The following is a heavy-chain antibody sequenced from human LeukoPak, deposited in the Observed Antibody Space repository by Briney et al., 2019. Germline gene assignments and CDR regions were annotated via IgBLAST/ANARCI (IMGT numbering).Heavy chain of an antibody. CDR1: GYTFTSYY. CDR3: AREANYYDSSGYYRYFDY. Sequence: ASVKVSCKASGYTFTSYYMHWVRQAPGQGLEWMGIINPSGGSTSYAQKLQGRVTMTRDTSTSTVYMELSSLRSEDTAVYYCAREANYYDSSGYYRYFDYWGQGTLVTVSS. J-gene: IGHJ4*02. CDR2: INPSGGST. D-gene: IGHD3-22*01. V-gene: IGHV1-46*01.